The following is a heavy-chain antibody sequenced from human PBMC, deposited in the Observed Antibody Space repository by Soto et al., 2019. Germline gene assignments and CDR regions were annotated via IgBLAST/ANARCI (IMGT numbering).Heavy chain of an antibody. D-gene: IGHD1-1*01. CDR1: GFIFSDYS. CDR2: ISGRGGST. V-gene: IGHV3-23*01. CDR3: ARSSGDTWEQYYFDY. Sequence: EVQLLESGGGLVLHGGSLSLYCAASGFIFSDYSMSWVRQAPGKGLEWVSGISGRGGSTYYADSVKGRFTISRDSSRNTLFLKMNSLRAEDTALYFCARSSGDTWEQYYFDYWGQGTLVPVSS. J-gene: IGHJ4*02.